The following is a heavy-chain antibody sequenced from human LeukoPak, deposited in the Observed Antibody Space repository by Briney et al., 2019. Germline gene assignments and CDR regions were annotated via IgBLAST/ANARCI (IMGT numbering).Heavy chain of an antibody. CDR1: GFTFSSYS. V-gene: IGHV3-48*04. D-gene: IGHD6-19*01. Sequence: GGSLRLSCAASGFTFSSYSMNWVRQAPGKGLEWVSYISSSSSTIYYADSVKGRFTISRDNAKNSLYLQMNSLRAEDTAVYYCARDLRAGPEYWGQGTLVTVSS. J-gene: IGHJ4*02. CDR2: ISSSSSTI. CDR3: ARDLRAGPEY.